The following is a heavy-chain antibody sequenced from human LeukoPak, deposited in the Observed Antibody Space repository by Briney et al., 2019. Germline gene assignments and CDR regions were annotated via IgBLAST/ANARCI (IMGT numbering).Heavy chain of an antibody. CDR3: ARELRWLQPTFDY. D-gene: IGHD5-24*01. CDR2: IKQDGSEK. Sequence: GGSLRLSCAASDFTFSNYDMIWVRQAPGKGLEWVANIKQDGSEKYYVDSVKGRFTISRDNAKNSLYLQMNSLRAEDTAVYYCARELRWLQPTFDYWGQGTLVTVSS. CDR1: DFTFSNYD. J-gene: IGHJ4*02. V-gene: IGHV3-7*01.